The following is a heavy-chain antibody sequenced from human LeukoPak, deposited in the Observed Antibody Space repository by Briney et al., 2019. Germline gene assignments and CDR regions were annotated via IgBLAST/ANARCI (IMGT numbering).Heavy chain of an antibody. V-gene: IGHV1-69*13. Sequence: SVKVSCKASGYTFTSYAMNWVRQAPGQGLEWMGGIIPIFGTANYAQKFQGRVTITADESTSTAYMELSSLRSEDTAVYYCARERSGWLDYWGQGTLVTVSS. J-gene: IGHJ4*02. CDR1: GYTFTSYA. CDR3: ARERSGWLDY. D-gene: IGHD6-19*01. CDR2: IIPIFGTA.